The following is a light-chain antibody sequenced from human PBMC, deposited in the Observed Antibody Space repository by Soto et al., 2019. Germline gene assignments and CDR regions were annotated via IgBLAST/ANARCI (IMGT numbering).Light chain of an antibody. CDR3: QQYGISPT. CDR1: HRVSSNY. Sequence: EIVLTQSPGTLSLSPGERATLSCRSSHRVSSNYLAWYQQKPGQAPRLLIYDVSSRATGIPDRFSGSGSGTDFTLIISRLEPVDFAVYYCQQYGISPTFGQGTKVEI. J-gene: IGKJ1*01. CDR2: DVS. V-gene: IGKV3-20*01.